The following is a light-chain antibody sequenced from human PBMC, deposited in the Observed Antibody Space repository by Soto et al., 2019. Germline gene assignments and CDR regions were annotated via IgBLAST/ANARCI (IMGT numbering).Light chain of an antibody. CDR3: QQYYSGHT. Sequence: DIVMTQSPDSLAVSLGERATINCKSSQSVLYSSNNKNYLAWYQQKPGQPPSLLVYWAPTRASGVPDRFSGSGSGTDFTLTIDSLQAEDVAVYYCQQYYSGHTFGQGTKVEIK. J-gene: IGKJ2*01. V-gene: IGKV4-1*01. CDR1: QSVLYSSNNKNY. CDR2: WAP.